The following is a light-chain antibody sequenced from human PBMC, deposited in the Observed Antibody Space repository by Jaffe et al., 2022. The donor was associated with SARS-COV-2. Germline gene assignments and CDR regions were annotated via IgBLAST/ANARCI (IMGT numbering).Light chain of an antibody. V-gene: IGLV2-14*01. CDR2: EVS. Sequence: QSALTQPASVSGSPGQSITISCTGTSSDVGGYNYVSWYQQHPGKAPKLMISEVSNRPSGVSNRFSGSKSGNTASLTISGLQAEDEADYYCSSYTDINTRVFGGGTRLTVL. J-gene: IGLJ3*02. CDR1: SSDVGGYNY. CDR3: SSYTDINTRV.